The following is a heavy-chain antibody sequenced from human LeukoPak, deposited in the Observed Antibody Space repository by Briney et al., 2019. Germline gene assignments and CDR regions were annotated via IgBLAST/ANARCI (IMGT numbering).Heavy chain of an antibody. J-gene: IGHJ6*02. V-gene: IGHV4-30-4*02. CDR1: GGSISSGDYY. Sequence: SETLSLTCTVSGGSISSGDYYWSWIRQPPGKGLEWIGYIYYSGSTYYNPSLKSRVTISVDTSKNQFSLKLSSVTAADTAVYYCARDLISMEGSSWYPRYYYYGMDVWGQGTTVTVSS. D-gene: IGHD6-13*01. CDR2: IYYSGST. CDR3: ARDLISMEGSSWYPRYYYYGMDV.